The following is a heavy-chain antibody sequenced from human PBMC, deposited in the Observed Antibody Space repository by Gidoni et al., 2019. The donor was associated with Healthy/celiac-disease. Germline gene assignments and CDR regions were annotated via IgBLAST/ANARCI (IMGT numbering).Heavy chain of an antibody. V-gene: IGHV3-33*01. CDR2: IWYDGSNK. Sequence: QVQLVESGGGVVQPGRSLRLSCEASGFTFISYGRHGLRQAPGKGLEWVGVIWYDGSNKCYADSVKGRFTISRDNSKNTLYLQMNSLRAEDTAVYYCARDGSDTAMPGAFDYWGQGTLVTVSS. CDR1: GFTFISYG. D-gene: IGHD5-18*01. CDR3: ARDGSDTAMPGAFDY. J-gene: IGHJ4*02.